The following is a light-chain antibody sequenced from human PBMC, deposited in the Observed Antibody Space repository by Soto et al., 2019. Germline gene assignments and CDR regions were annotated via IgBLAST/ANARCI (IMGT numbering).Light chain of an antibody. CDR1: QDNRTY. CDR3: QKYDRAPIT. J-gene: IGKJ4*01. CDR2: AAS. V-gene: IGKV1-27*01. Sequence: DIQMTQSPPSQSASGGDRVTITCRATQDNRTYLACYQQQPARLPMLLIYAASTLQLGVPCRFSGSGSGTDFTLTISSLQREDVGNYYCQKYDRAPITVGGETKVDI.